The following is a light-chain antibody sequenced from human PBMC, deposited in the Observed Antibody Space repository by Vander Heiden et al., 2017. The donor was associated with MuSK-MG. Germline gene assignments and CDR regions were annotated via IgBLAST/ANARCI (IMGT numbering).Light chain of an antibody. CDR1: SSNVGSYHL. CDR3: CSYAGSSWV. V-gene: IGLV2-23*02. J-gene: IGLJ3*02. CDR2: EVR. Sequence: SALTQPASVSGSPGPSITISCTGTSSNVGSYHLFSLYQQHPGNAPNLMIYEVREWPAGVSNRFSGSKSGNTASLTIAGLQAEDEDDYYCCSYAGSSWVFGGGTKLTVL.